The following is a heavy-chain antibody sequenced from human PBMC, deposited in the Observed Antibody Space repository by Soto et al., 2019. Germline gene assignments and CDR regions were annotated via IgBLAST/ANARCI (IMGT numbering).Heavy chain of an antibody. CDR2: ISYDGSNK. D-gene: IGHD2-15*01. J-gene: IGHJ6*02. V-gene: IGHV3-30*18. Sequence: HPGGSLRLSCAASGFTFSSYGMHWVRQAPGKGLEWVAVISYDGSNKYYADSVKGRFTISRDNSKNTLYLQMNSLRAEDTAEYYCAKDGDCSGGSCYSYYYYYGMDVWGQGTTVTVS. CDR1: GFTFSSYG. CDR3: AKDGDCSGGSCYSYYYYYGMDV.